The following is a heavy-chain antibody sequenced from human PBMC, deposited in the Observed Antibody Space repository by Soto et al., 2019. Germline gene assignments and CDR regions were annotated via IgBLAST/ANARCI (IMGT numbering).Heavy chain of an antibody. D-gene: IGHD3-10*01. V-gene: IGHV3-23*01. CDR3: AKGRGGSGSLNPRFDC. CDR2: ISGGGDST. J-gene: IGHJ4*02. Sequence: EVQLLESGGGLVQPGGSLRLSCAASGFTFNNYAMTWVRQAPGKGLEWVSDISGGGDSTSDADSVKGRFTVSRDGSKITLYLQMSSLRAEDTALYYCAKGRGGSGSLNPRFDCGCQGTLFTVSS. CDR1: GFTFNNYA.